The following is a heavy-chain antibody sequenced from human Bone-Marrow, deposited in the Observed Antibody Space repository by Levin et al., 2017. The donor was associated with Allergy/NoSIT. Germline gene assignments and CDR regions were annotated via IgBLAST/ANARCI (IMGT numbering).Heavy chain of an antibody. CDR2: ISGSGGST. J-gene: IGHJ4*02. V-gene: IGHV3-23*01. CDR1: GFTFSSYA. CDR3: AKVGSGYEHQYYFDY. D-gene: IGHD5-12*01. Sequence: PGGSLRLSCAASGFTFSSYAMSWVRQAPGKGLEWVSAISGSGGSTYYADSVKGRFTISRDNSKNTLYLQMNSLRAEDTAVYYCAKVGSGYEHQYYFDYWGQGTLVTVSS.